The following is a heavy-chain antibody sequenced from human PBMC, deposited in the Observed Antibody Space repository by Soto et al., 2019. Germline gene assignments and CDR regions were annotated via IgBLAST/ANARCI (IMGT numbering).Heavy chain of an antibody. CDR2: ISSNGGST. J-gene: IGHJ4*02. V-gene: IGHV3-64D*06. Sequence: GGSLRLSCSASGFTFSSYAMHWVRQAPGKGLEYVSAISSNGGSTYYADSVKGRFTISRDNSKNTLYLQMSSLRAEDTAVYYCVKAPTSSFRYCSSTSCYFDYWGQGTLGTVSS. D-gene: IGHD2-2*01. CDR1: GFTFSSYA. CDR3: VKAPTSSFRYCSSTSCYFDY.